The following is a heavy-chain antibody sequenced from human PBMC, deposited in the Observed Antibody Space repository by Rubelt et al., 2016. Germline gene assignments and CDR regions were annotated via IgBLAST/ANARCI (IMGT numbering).Heavy chain of an antibody. Sequence: EVQLVESGGGLVQPGGSLRLSCAASGFTFSSYWMHWVRQAPGKGLVWVSRINSDGSYTDYADSVKGRFTISRDNAKNTLFLQMNSLRAEDTAIYYCVAGHKSDYWGQGTLVTVSS. V-gene: IGHV3-74*02. J-gene: IGHJ4*02. CDR2: INSDGSYT. CDR3: VAGHKSDY. CDR1: GFTFSSYW.